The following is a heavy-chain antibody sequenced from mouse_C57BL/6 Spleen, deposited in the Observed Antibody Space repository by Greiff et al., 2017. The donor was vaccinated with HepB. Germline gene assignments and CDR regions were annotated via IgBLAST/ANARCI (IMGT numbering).Heavy chain of an antibody. CDR3: ARMVGLRNFDY. CDR1: GFTFSSYG. J-gene: IGHJ2*01. CDR2: ISSGGSYT. Sequence: EVKLMESGGDLVKPGGSLKLSCAASGFTFSSYGMSWVRQTPDKRLEWVATISSGGSYTYYPDSVKGRFTISRDNAKNTLYLQMSSLKSEDTAIYYCARMVGLRNFDYWGQGTTLTVSS. V-gene: IGHV5-6*01. D-gene: IGHD2-4*01.